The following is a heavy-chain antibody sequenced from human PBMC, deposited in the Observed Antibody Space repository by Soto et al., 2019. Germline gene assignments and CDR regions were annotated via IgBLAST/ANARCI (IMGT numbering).Heavy chain of an antibody. CDR2: IIPILGIV. Sequence: QVQLVQSGAEVKKPGSSVKVSCKASGGTFSSYTISWVRQAPGQGLEWMGRIIPILGIVNYAQKFQGRVXIXXDKSTSTAYMELSSLRSEDTAVYYCATDGPYYFDYWGQGTLVTVSS. J-gene: IGHJ4*02. CDR3: ATDGPYYFDY. CDR1: GGTFSSYT. V-gene: IGHV1-69*02.